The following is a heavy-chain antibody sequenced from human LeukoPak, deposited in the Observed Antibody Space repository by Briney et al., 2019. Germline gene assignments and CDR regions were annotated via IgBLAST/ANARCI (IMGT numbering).Heavy chain of an antibody. D-gene: IGHD5-18*01. Sequence: SETLSLTCTVSGGSISSGDYYWSWIRQPPGKGLEWIGYIYYSGSTYYNPSLKSRVTISVDTSKNQFSLKLSSVTAADTAVYYCARIDPGYSYGLNAFDIWGQGTMVTVSS. V-gene: IGHV4-30-4*08. J-gene: IGHJ3*02. CDR2: IYYSGST. CDR3: ARIDPGYSYGLNAFDI. CDR1: GGSISSGDYY.